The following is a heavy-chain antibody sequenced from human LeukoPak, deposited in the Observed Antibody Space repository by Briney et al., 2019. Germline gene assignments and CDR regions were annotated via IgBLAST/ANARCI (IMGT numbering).Heavy chain of an antibody. CDR3: ARDGGGGAAGY. CDR2: VSYSGST. D-gene: IGHD1-26*01. Sequence: SETLSPTCSVFGGSISTYYWTWIRQPPGKGLEWIGYVSYSGSTIYTPSLKSRVTISVDTSKNQFSLNLTSVTAADTAVYYCARDGGGGAAGYWGQGTLVTVSS. CDR1: GGSISTYY. V-gene: IGHV4-59*01. J-gene: IGHJ4*02.